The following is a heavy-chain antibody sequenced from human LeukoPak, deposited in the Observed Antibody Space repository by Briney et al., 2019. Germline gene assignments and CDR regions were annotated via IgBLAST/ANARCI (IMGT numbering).Heavy chain of an antibody. CDR2: IYHSGST. J-gene: IGHJ4*02. CDR3: ARNRVSCDY. V-gene: IGHV4-38-2*02. D-gene: IGHD2-15*01. Sequence: SETLSLTCNVSGYSISSGYYWGWIRQPPGKGLEWIGSIYHSGSTYYNPSLKSRVTISVDTSKNQFSLKLSSVTAADTAVYYCARNRVSCDYWGQGTLVTVSS. CDR1: GYSISSGYY.